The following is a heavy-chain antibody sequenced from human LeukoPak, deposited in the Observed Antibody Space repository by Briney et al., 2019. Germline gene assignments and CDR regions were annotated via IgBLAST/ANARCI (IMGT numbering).Heavy chain of an antibody. D-gene: IGHD2-15*01. J-gene: IGHJ4*02. CDR3: GKEVERHSGLKY. CDR1: GFTSGIYA. CDR2: FSGGGDS. V-gene: IGHV3-23*01. Sequence: GGSLRLSCAASGFTSGIYAVSWVRQAPGKGPEWVSAFSGGGDSYYADSVKGRFTISRDNSKKILYLQMNSLRAEDTAVYYCGKEVERHSGLKYWGQGTLVTVSS.